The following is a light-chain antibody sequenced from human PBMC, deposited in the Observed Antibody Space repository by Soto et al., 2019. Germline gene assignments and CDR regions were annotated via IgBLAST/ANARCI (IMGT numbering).Light chain of an antibody. J-gene: IGLJ2*01. Sequence: SYELTQPPSVSVAPGQTARITWGGNNIGSKSVHWYQQKPGQAPVLVVYDDSDRPSGIPERFSGSNSGNTATLTISRVAAGDEADYYCQVWDRSSDHVVFGGGTKLTVL. V-gene: IGLV3-21*02. CDR3: QVWDRSSDHVV. CDR1: NIGSKS. CDR2: DDS.